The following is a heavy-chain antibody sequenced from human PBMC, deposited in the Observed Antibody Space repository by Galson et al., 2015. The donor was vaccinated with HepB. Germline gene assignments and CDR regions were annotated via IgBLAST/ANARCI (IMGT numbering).Heavy chain of an antibody. J-gene: IGHJ4*02. Sequence: SLRLSCAASGFIFSNYAMHWVRQAPGKGLEWVAVISHDGSWQFQADSVKGRITISRDNSKDTLYHQMNSLTTEDTAVFYCARGRGTGSFLIDFWGQGTLVTVSS. CDR3: ARGRGTGSFLIDF. CDR1: GFIFSNYA. D-gene: IGHD1-26*01. CDR2: ISHDGSWQ. V-gene: IGHV3-30-3*01.